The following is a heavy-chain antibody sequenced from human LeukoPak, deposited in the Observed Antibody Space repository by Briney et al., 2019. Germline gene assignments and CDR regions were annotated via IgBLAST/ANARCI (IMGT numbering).Heavy chain of an antibody. V-gene: IGHV3-33*01. CDR3: ARDRIGRVAAAGTDFDY. Sequence: GGSLRLSCAASGFTFSSYGMHWVRQAPGKGLEWGAVIWYDGSNKYYADSVKGRFTISRDNSKNTLYLQMNSLRAEDTAVYYCARDRIGRVAAAGTDFDYWGQGTLVTVSS. CDR1: GFTFSSYG. CDR2: IWYDGSNK. D-gene: IGHD6-13*01. J-gene: IGHJ4*02.